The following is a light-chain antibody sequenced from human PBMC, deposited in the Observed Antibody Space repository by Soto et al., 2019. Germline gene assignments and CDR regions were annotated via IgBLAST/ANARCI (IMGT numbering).Light chain of an antibody. CDR2: DAS. CDR1: QSISSY. CDR3: QHRSNWPLT. V-gene: IGKV3-11*01. Sequence: EIVLTQSPATLSLSPGARATLSCRASQSISSYLAWYQQKPGQAPRLLIYDASNRATGIPARFSGSGSGTDFTLTISSLETEDFAVYYCQHRSNWPLTFGGGTKVEIK. J-gene: IGKJ4*01.